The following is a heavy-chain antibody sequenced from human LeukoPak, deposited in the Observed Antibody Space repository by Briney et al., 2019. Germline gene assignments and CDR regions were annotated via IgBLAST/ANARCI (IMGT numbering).Heavy chain of an antibody. J-gene: IGHJ3*02. CDR1: GFTFTSYA. V-gene: IGHV3-64*01. CDR2: ISSNGGST. CDR3: ARESSINIVTDMPPGVSDI. D-gene: IGHD2-21*02. Sequence: GGSLRPSRAPSGFTFTSYAMHSGRQAPGQGLEYVSAISSNGGSTYYANSVKGRFTISRANSKNTLYLQMGSLRAEDMAVYYCARESSINIVTDMPPGVSDIWGQGTMVTVSS.